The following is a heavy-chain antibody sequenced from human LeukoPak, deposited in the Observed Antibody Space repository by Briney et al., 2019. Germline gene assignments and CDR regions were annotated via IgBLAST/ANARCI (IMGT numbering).Heavy chain of an antibody. Sequence: TGGSLRLSCAASGFTFSSYWMSWVRQAPGKGLEWVSYISSSGSTIYYADSVKGRFTISRDNAKNSLYLQMNSLRAEDTAVYYCARGFRRGYSYGYNFDYWGQGTLVTVSS. V-gene: IGHV3-48*04. CDR1: GFTFSSYW. CDR3: ARGFRRGYSYGYNFDY. J-gene: IGHJ4*02. CDR2: ISSSGSTI. D-gene: IGHD5-18*01.